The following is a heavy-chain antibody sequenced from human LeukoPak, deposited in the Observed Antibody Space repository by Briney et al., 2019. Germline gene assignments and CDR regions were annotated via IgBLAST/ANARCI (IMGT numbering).Heavy chain of an antibody. J-gene: IGHJ5*02. Sequence: PSETLSLTCTVSGGSISSYYWSWIRQPPGKGLEWIGSIYYSGSTYYNPSLKSRVTISVDTSKNQFSLKLSSVTAADTAVYYCARAEGGIVVVITWGQGTLVTVSS. CDR3: ARAEGGIVVVIT. V-gene: IGHV4-39*01. CDR2: IYYSGST. D-gene: IGHD3-22*01. CDR1: GGSISSYY.